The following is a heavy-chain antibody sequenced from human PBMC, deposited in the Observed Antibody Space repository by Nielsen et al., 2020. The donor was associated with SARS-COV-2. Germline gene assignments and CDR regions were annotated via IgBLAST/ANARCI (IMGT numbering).Heavy chain of an antibody. CDR2: INPSGGST. J-gene: IGHJ6*02. Sequence: WVRQAPGQGLEWMGIINPSGGSTSYAQKFQGRVTMTRDTSTSTAYMELSSLRSEDTAVYYCARERWLLMDVWGQGTTVTVSS. CDR3: ARERWLLMDV. V-gene: IGHV1-46*01. D-gene: IGHD5-24*01.